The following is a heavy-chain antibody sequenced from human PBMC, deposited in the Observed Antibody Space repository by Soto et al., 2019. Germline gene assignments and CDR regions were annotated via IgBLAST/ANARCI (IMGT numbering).Heavy chain of an antibody. Sequence: GGSLRLSCAASGFTFSSYAISWVRQAPGKGLEWVSAISGSGGSTYYADSVKGRFTISRDNSKNTLYLQMNSLRAEDTAVYYCAKGFYSSSSGYFDYWGQGTLVTVSS. CDR3: AKGFYSSSSGYFDY. D-gene: IGHD6-6*01. CDR1: GFTFSSYA. J-gene: IGHJ4*02. V-gene: IGHV3-23*01. CDR2: ISGSGGST.